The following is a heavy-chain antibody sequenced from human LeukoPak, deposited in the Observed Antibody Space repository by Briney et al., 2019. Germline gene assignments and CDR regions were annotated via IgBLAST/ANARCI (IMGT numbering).Heavy chain of an antibody. Sequence: PSETLSLTCTVSGGSISSYYWSWIRQPPGKGLEWIGYIYYSGSTNYNPSLKSRVTISVDTSKNQFSLKLNSLTAADTAVYYCARVPPSSQRRYYYYYMDVWGKGTTVTVSS. J-gene: IGHJ6*03. V-gene: IGHV4-59*01. CDR3: ARVPPSSQRRYYYYYMDV. D-gene: IGHD6-25*01. CDR1: GGSISSYY. CDR2: IYYSGST.